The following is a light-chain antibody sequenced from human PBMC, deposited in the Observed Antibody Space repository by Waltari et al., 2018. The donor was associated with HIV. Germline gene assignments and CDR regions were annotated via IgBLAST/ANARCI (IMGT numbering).Light chain of an antibody. Sequence: ETVLTQSPGTLSLSPGARATLSCRSSQSHLHSNGKNYLDWYLQKPGQSPQLLIFLGSYRASGVPDRFSGSGSGTDFTLKISKVEAEDVGVYYCLQTLQLPRTFGPGTKVDIK. CDR2: LGS. J-gene: IGKJ3*01. CDR1: QSHLHSNGKNY. V-gene: IGKV2-28*01. CDR3: LQTLQLPRT.